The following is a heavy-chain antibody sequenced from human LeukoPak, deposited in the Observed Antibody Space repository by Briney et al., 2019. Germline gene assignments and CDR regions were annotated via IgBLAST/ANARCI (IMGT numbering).Heavy chain of an antibody. D-gene: IGHD6-19*01. Sequence: GASVNVSCKASGYTFTIYGISWVRQAPGQGLEWMGWISAYNGNTNYAQKLQGRVTMTTDTSTSTAYMELRSLRSDDTAVYYCATVAVAGDLDYWGQGTLVTVSS. CDR1: GYTFTIYG. CDR2: ISAYNGNT. V-gene: IGHV1-18*01. CDR3: ATVAVAGDLDY. J-gene: IGHJ4*02.